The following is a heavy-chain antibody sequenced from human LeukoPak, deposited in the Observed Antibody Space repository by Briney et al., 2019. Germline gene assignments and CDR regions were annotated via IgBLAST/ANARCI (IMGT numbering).Heavy chain of an antibody. CDR3: AKEAGRDSSGYYYWYFDL. D-gene: IGHD3-22*01. CDR1: GFTFSTYA. J-gene: IGHJ2*01. V-gene: IGHV3-23*01. CDR2: ISVGTDTT. Sequence: GGSLRLSCTASGFTFSTYAMSWVRQAPGKGLEWVSSISVGTDTTDYADSVKGRFTISRDSSKNTLYLQMDSLRAEDTAVYYCAKEAGRDSSGYYYWYFDLWGRGTPVTVSS.